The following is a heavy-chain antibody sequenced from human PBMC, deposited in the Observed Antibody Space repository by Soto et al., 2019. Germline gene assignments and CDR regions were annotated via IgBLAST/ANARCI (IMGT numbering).Heavy chain of an antibody. Sequence: QVQLVESGGGVVQPGRSLRLSCAASGFTFSSYGMHWVRQAPGKGLEWVAVISYDGSNKYYADSVKGRFTISRDNSKNTLYLQMNSLRAGDTAVYYCAKDLVKTGDGWGQGTLVTVSS. CDR2: ISYDGSNK. CDR1: GFTFSSYG. V-gene: IGHV3-30*18. J-gene: IGHJ4*02. CDR3: AKDLVKTGDG. D-gene: IGHD7-27*01.